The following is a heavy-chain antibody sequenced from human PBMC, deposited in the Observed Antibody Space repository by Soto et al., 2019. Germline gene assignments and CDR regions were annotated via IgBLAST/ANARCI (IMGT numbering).Heavy chain of an antibody. D-gene: IGHD6-13*01. Sequence: GGSLRRSCAASGFTFRSFTMNWVRQAPGKGLEWVSTISSNSAYIYYTDALRGRFTISRDNAKNSLHLQMNSLRAEDTAVYYCTRDASRDSSARGWFDPWGPGTLVTVSS. CDR1: GFTFRSFT. V-gene: IGHV3-21*01. CDR2: ISSNSAYI. J-gene: IGHJ5*02. CDR3: TRDASRDSSARGWFDP.